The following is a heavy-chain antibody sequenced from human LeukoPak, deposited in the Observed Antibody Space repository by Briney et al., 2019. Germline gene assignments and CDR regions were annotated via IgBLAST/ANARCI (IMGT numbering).Heavy chain of an antibody. Sequence: GGSLRLSCAASGFTFSSYSMNWVRQAPGKGLEWVSSISSSSSYIYYADSVKGRFTISRDNAKNSLYLQMNSLRAEDTAVYYCARDRRGDYYDGSGPRGVDYWGQGTLVTVSS. D-gene: IGHD3-22*01. CDR2: ISSSSSYI. V-gene: IGHV3-21*01. CDR3: ARDRRGDYYDGSGPRGVDY. J-gene: IGHJ4*02. CDR1: GFTFSSYS.